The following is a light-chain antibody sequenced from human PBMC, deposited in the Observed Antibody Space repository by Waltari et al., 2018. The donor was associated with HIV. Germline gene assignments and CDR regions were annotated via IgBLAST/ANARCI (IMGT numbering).Light chain of an antibody. J-gene: IGLJ2*01. CDR1: ISSLGRNG. CDR2: SNN. Sequence: QSVLTQPPSASGTPGQGVTLSCSGTISSLGRNGVNWYMQLPGTAPKLLMFSNNVRPSGVPDRFSGSKSGTSASLAISRLQSEDDGDYFCSVWDDSLSAVVFGGGTKLTVL. CDR3: SVWDDSLSAVV. V-gene: IGLV1-44*01.